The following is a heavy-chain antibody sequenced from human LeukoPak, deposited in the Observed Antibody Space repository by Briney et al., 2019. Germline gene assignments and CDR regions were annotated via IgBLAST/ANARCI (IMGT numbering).Heavy chain of an antibody. J-gene: IGHJ5*02. D-gene: IGHD3-22*01. V-gene: IGHV1-24*01. CDR2: FDPEDGET. CDR3: ATESHYYDSSGPTPSWFDP. CDR1: GYTLTELS. Sequence: ASVKVSCKVSGYTLTELSMHWVRQAPGKGLEWMGGFDPEDGETIYAQKFQGRVTMTEDTSTDTAYMELSSLRSGDTAVYYCATESHYYDSSGPTPSWFDPWGQGTLVTVSS.